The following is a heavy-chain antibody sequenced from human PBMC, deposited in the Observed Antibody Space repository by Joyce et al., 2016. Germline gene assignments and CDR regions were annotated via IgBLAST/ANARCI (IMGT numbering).Heavy chain of an antibody. J-gene: IGHJ6*03. D-gene: IGHD3-10*01. CDR3: ATVDYYYSSGTPRDYYYYMDV. Sequence: VQLVQSGAAVKKPGATVKISCKVSGYTFTDYYMHWVQQAPGNGLEWMGHVAPEDRETLYAEKCQGRVTITAGTSTDTAYMELSSLRSEDTAVYYCATVDYYYSSGTPRDYYYYMDVWGKGTTVTVSS. V-gene: IGHV1-69-2*01. CDR1: GYTFTDYY. CDR2: VAPEDRET.